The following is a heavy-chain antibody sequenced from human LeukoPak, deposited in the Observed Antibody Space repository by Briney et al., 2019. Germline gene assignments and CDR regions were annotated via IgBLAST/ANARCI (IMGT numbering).Heavy chain of an antibody. CDR1: GGSFSGYY. Sequence: PSETLSLTCAVYGGSFSGYYWSWIRQPPGKGLEWIGEINNSGNTNYNPSLKSRVTISVDTSKNRFSLKLSSVTAADTAIYYRASSRYYDSSGYWAHYFDYWVQGTLVTVSS. D-gene: IGHD3-22*01. V-gene: IGHV4-34*01. CDR3: ASSRYYDSSGYWAHYFDY. CDR2: INNSGNT. J-gene: IGHJ4*02.